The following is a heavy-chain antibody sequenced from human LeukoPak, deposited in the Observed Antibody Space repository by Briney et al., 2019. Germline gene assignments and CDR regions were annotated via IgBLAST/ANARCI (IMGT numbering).Heavy chain of an antibody. CDR2: ISYDGTNK. V-gene: IGHV3-30*03. CDR3: VRSPSYYNMDV. J-gene: IGHJ6*03. D-gene: IGHD1-26*01. CDR1: GFTLRKDV. Sequence: GESLRLACAPAGFTLRKDVIRSVPQAPGKGLEWLAVISYDGTNKYYADTVKGRFTIPRDHSQSTADRQMNTLRRPDPAVYYCVRSPSYYNMDVWGKGTTVTVSS.